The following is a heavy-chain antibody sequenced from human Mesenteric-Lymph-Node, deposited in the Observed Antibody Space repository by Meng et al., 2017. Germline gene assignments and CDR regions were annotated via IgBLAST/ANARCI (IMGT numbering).Heavy chain of an antibody. J-gene: IGHJ4*02. Sequence: VRRQESGPGLVKPSGTLSLTCAVSGGSISSGDWWSWVRQPPGKELEWIGEIHHTGSTNYNPSFKSRVTILVDKSENLFSLRLTSVTAADTALYYCARAPYCSDGNCFPWSFFDYWGRGSLVTVSS. D-gene: IGHD2-15*01. CDR1: GGSISSGDW. V-gene: IGHV4-4*02. CDR2: IHHTGST. CDR3: ARAPYCSDGNCFPWSFFDY.